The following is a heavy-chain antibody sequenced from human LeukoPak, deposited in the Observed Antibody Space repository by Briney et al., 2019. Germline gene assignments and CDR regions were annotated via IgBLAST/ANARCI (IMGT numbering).Heavy chain of an antibody. CDR3: AKALGDYYFDY. CDR1: GFTFSGYA. Sequence: GGSLRLSCAASGFTFSGYAMSWVRQAPGKGLEWVSSISAGGGSPYYADSVKGRFTISGDNSKNTLYLQMNSLRVEDTAVYYCAKALGDYYFDYWGQGTLVTVSS. J-gene: IGHJ4*02. V-gene: IGHV3-23*01. CDR2: ISAGGGSP.